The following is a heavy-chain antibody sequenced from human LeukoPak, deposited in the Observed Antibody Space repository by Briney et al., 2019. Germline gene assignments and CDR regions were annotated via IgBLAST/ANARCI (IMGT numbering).Heavy chain of an antibody. CDR2: IYTSGST. J-gene: IGHJ6*03. CDR3: AREADDILTGYYNYYYMDV. Sequence: SETLSLTCTVSGGSISSGSYYWSWIRQPAGKGLEWIGRIYTSGSTNYNPSLKSRVTISVDTSKNQFSLKLSSVTAADTAVYYCAREADDILTGYYNYYYMDVWGKGTTVTISS. V-gene: IGHV4-61*02. CDR1: GGSISSGSYY. D-gene: IGHD3-9*01.